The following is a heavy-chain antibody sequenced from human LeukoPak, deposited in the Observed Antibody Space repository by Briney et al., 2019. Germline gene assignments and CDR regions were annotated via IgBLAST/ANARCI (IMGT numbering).Heavy chain of an antibody. CDR3: ARDAQVSAAAYYFDY. CDR1: GVSFSRYP. D-gene: IGHD6-13*01. Sequence: GGSLRLSCEASGVSFSRYPIHWVRQAPGKGLEWVTVIAADGRDIKYADSVKGRFTISRDNSKNTLSLQMNNLRADDTAVYYCARDAQVSAAAYYFDYWGRGTLVTVSS. J-gene: IGHJ4*02. CDR2: IAADGRDI. V-gene: IGHV3-30*04.